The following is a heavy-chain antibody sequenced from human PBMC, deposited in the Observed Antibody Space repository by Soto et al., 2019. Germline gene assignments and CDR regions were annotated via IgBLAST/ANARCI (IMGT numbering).Heavy chain of an antibody. CDR2: INPSVGST. Sequence: ASVKVSCKASGGTFSSYTISWVRQAPGQGLEWMGRINPSVGSTSYAQKFQGRVTMTRDTSTSTVYMELSSLRSEDAAVYYCARSYYDILTGYAQGARHAFDIWGQGTMVTVSS. CDR1: GGTFSSYT. CDR3: ARSYYDILTGYAQGARHAFDI. V-gene: IGHV1-46*03. J-gene: IGHJ3*02. D-gene: IGHD3-9*01.